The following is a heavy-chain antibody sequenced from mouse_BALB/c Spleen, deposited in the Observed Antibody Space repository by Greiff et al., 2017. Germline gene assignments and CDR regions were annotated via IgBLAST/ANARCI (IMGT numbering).Heavy chain of an antibody. J-gene: IGHJ4*01. CDR2: IDPANGNT. V-gene: IGHV14-3*02. CDR1: GFNIKDTY. D-gene: IGHD2-4*01. CDR3: ASYDYDGVMDY. Sequence: EDQLQQSGAELVKPGASVKLSCTASGFNIKDTYMHWVKQRPEQGLEWIGRIDPANGNTKYDPKFQGKATITADTSSNTAYLQLSSLTSEDTAVYYCASYDYDGVMDYWGQGTSVTVSS.